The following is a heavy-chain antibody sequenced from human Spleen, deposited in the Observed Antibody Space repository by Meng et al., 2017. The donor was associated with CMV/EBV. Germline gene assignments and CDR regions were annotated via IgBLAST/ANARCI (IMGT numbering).Heavy chain of an antibody. CDR2: ISSSSYYI. V-gene: IGHV3-21*04. J-gene: IGHJ6*02. D-gene: IGHD1-26*01. CDR3: ASRPPGRRTYGMDV. Sequence: GESLKISCAASGFTFNTYSMNWVRQAPGKGLEWVSSISSSSYYIYYADSMKGRFTISRDNSKNTLYLQMNSLRAEDTAVYYCASRPPGRRTYGMDVWGQGTTVTVSS. CDR1: GFTFNTYS.